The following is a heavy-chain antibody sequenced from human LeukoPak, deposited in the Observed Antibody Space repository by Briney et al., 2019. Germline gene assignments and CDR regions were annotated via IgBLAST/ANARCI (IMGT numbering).Heavy chain of an antibody. J-gene: IGHJ4*02. Sequence: PGGSLRLSCAASGFTFSSYLMHWVRHAAGKGLGWVSRINSDGSSTSYADSVKRRFTISRDTAKNTLYLQMNSLRAEDTAVYYCARVSDWYFSYWGQGTLVTVSS. D-gene: IGHD3/OR15-3a*01. CDR2: INSDGSST. CDR3: ARVSDWYFSY. V-gene: IGHV3-74*01. CDR1: GFTFSSYL.